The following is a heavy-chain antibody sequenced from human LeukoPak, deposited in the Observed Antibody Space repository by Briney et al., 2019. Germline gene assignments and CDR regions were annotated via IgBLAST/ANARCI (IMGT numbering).Heavy chain of an antibody. D-gene: IGHD6-6*01. CDR2: FDHEDGET. Sequence: ASVNVSCKVSGYTLTELFMHWVRHAPGKGLEWMGGFDHEDGETIYAQKFQGRVTMTEDTSTDTAYMELSSLRSEDTAVYYCATGMSIAAHSFDYWGQGTLVTVPS. CDR3: ATGMSIAAHSFDY. CDR1: GYTLTELF. V-gene: IGHV1-24*01. J-gene: IGHJ4*02.